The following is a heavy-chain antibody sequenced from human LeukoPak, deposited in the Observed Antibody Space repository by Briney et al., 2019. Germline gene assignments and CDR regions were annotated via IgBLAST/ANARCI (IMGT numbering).Heavy chain of an antibody. CDR3: ARDAITIFGVVIPYFDY. CDR2: ISYDGSNK. J-gene: IGHJ4*02. D-gene: IGHD3-3*01. V-gene: IGHV3-30*03. Sequence: GGSLRLSCAASGFTFSSYGMHWVRQAPGKGLEWVAVISYDGSNKYYADSVKGRFTISRDNSKNTLYLQMNSLRAEDTAVYYCARDAITIFGVVIPYFDYWGQGTLVTVSS. CDR1: GFTFSSYG.